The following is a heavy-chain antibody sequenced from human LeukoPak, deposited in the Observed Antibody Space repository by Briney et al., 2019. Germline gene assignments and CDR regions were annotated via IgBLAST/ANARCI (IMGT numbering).Heavy chain of an antibody. CDR3: ANNPLRFRHFQH. Sequence: PGGSLRLSCATSGFTFTNYAMHWVRQAPGKGLEWVASIRFDAGNTYHADSVKGRFAISRDNSKNTLYLQMDSLRAEDTAVYYCANNPLRFRHFQHWGQGTLVTVSS. D-gene: IGHD3-3*01. CDR1: GFTFTNYA. CDR2: IRFDAGNT. J-gene: IGHJ1*01. V-gene: IGHV3-30*02.